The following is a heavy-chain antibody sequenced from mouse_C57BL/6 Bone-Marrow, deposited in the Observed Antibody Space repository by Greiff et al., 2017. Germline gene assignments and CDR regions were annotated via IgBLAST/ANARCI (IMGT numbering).Heavy chain of an antibody. V-gene: IGHV1-9*01. Sequence: VKLVESGAELMKPGASVKLSCKATGYTFTGYWIEWVKQRPGHGLEWIGEILPGSGSTTYNEKFKGKATFTADTSSNTAYMQLSSLTTEDSAIYYCARFDYDYDSYAMDYWGQGTSVTVSS. CDR2: ILPGSGST. CDR1: GYTFTGYW. CDR3: ARFDYDYDSYAMDY. J-gene: IGHJ4*01. D-gene: IGHD2-4*01.